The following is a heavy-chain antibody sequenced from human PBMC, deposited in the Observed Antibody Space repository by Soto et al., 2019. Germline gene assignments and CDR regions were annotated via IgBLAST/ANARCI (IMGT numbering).Heavy chain of an antibody. D-gene: IGHD3-16*02. V-gene: IGHV1-2*04. CDR3: AIHYDYVWGSYPPPYGMDV. Sequence: ASVKVSCKASGCTFTGYYMHWVRQAPGQGLEWMGWINPNSGGTNYAQKFQGWVTMTRDTSISTAYMELSRLRSDDTAVYYCAIHYDYVWGSYPPPYGMDVWGQGTTVTVSS. CDR1: GCTFTGYY. CDR2: INPNSGGT. J-gene: IGHJ6*02.